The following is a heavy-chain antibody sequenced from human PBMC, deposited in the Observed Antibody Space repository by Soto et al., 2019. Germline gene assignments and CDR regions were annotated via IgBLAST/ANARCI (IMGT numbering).Heavy chain of an antibody. CDR1: GYTFTSYG. J-gene: IGHJ4*02. CDR3: ARGRYGEY. D-gene: IGHD3-10*01. Sequence: QVHLVQSGAEVKKPGASVKVSCKASGYTFTSYGITWVRQAPGQGLEWMGWISAHNGNTDYAQKLQGRVIVTRDTSPSPAYLELRSLRSDDTAVYYCARGRYGEYWGQGALVTVSS. CDR2: ISAHNGNT. V-gene: IGHV1-18*01.